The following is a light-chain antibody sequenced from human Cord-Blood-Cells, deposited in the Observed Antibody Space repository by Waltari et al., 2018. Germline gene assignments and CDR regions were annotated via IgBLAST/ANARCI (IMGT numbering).Light chain of an antibody. V-gene: IGKV1-8*01. CDR2: AAS. Sequence: AIRMTQSPSSFSASPGDRVTITCRASQGLSSYLAWYQQKPGKAPKLLIYAASTWQSGVPSRFSGSGSGTDFTLTISWLQAEDFAVYYCQQYYSYPRTFGQGTKVEIK. CDR1: QGLSSY. J-gene: IGKJ1*01. CDR3: QQYYSYPRT.